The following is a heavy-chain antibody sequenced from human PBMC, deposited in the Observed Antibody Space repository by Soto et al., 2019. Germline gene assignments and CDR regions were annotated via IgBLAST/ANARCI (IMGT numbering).Heavy chain of an antibody. CDR1: RFTFSRYA. V-gene: IGHV3-23*01. CDR3: AQPTGTLRSCYYYGLDV. Sequence: LRLSCAASRFTFSRYAMSWVRQAPLKGLECVSAISSSGDNTYYAYSVKGRFTISRDNDKNTLLLQINSLRAEDTAVYYCAQPTGTLRSCYYYGLDVWGQGTTVTVSS. CDR2: ISSSGDNT. J-gene: IGHJ6*02. D-gene: IGHD1-7*01.